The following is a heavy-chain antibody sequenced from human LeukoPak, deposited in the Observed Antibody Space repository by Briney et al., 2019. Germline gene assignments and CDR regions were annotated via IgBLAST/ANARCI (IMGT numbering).Heavy chain of an antibody. CDR1: GGSISSGDYY. CDR2: IYYSGST. D-gene: IGHD6-19*01. V-gene: IGHV4-30-4*01. J-gene: IGHJ6*02. CDR3: ARVNGLDPYYYGMDV. Sequence: SQTLSLTCTVSGGSISSGDYYWSWLRQPPGKGLEWIGYIYYSGSTYYNPSLKCRVTISVDTSKNQFSLELSSVTAADTAVYYCARVNGLDPYYYGMDVWRQGTTVTVSS.